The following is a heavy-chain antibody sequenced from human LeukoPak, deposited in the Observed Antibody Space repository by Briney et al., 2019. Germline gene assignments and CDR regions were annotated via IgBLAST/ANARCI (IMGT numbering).Heavy chain of an antibody. Sequence: PSETLSLTCAVYGGSFSGYYWSWIRQPPGKGLEWIGEINHSGSTNYNPSLKSRVTISVDTSKNQFSLKLSSVTAADTAVYYCARGSMVQGVFVDYWGQGTLVTVSS. CDR2: INHSGST. V-gene: IGHV4-34*01. J-gene: IGHJ4*02. CDR1: GGSFSGYY. D-gene: IGHD3-10*01. CDR3: ARGSMVQGVFVDY.